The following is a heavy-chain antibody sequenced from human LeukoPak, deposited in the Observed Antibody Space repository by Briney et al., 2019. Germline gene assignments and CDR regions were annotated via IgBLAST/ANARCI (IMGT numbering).Heavy chain of an antibody. D-gene: IGHD6-6*01. CDR1: GFTSSSYS. CDR2: VSSSTNSI. Sequence: GGSLRLSCAASGFTSSSYSMNWVRQAPGKGLEWVAYVSSSTNSIYYADSVKGRFTISRDNAKNSLYLQMNSLRAEDTAVYYCARDKYMGVWGQGTLVTVSS. J-gene: IGHJ4*02. CDR3: ARDKYMGV. V-gene: IGHV3-48*01.